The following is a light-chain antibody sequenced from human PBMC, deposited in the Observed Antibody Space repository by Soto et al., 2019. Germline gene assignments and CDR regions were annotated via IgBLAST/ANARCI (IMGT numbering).Light chain of an antibody. CDR1: ISDVGSYNL. Sequence: QAVLTQPASVSGSPGQSITISCAGTISDVGSYNLVSWCQQHPGKAPKLVIYGGTKRPSGVSNRFSGSKSGNTASLTISGLQAEDEGDYYCFSYAGSSWLFGGGTKVTVL. V-gene: IGLV2-23*01. J-gene: IGLJ3*02. CDR2: GGT. CDR3: FSYAGSSWL.